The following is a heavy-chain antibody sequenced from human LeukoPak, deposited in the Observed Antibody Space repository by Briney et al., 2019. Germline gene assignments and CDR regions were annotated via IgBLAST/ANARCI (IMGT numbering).Heavy chain of an antibody. J-gene: IGHJ3*02. V-gene: IGHV4-61*02. CDR1: GGSISSGSYY. CDR3: ARDSGGIVGATIAFDI. D-gene: IGHD1-26*01. Sequence: SETLSLTCTVSGGSISSGSYYWSWIRQPAGKGLEWIGRIYTSGSTNYNPSLKSRVTISVDTSKNQFSLKLSSVTAADTAVYYCARDSGGIVGATIAFDIWGQGTMVTVSS. CDR2: IYTSGST.